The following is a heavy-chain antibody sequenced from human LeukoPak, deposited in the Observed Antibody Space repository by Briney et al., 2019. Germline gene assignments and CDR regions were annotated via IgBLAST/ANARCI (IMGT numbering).Heavy chain of an antibody. CDR3: AKPMTVAGTPDYGY. D-gene: IGHD6-19*01. V-gene: IGHV3-23*01. CDR2: ISGSGGST. J-gene: IGHJ4*02. Sequence: AISGSGGSTYYADSVKGRFTISRDNSKNTLYLQMNSLRAEDTAVYYCAKPMTVAGTPDYGYWGQGTLVTVSS.